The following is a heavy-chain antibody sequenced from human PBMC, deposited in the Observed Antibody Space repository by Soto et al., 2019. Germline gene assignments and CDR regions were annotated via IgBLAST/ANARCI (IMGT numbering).Heavy chain of an antibody. Sequence: QVQLVESGGGVVQPGRSLRLSCAASGFTFSSYGMHWVRQAPGKGLEWVAVISYDGSNKYYADSVKGRFIISRDNSKNTLYLQMNSLRAEDTAVYYCAKEYSYGSDYYYGMDVWGQGTTVTVSS. CDR3: AKEYSYGSDYYYGMDV. D-gene: IGHD5-18*01. J-gene: IGHJ6*02. V-gene: IGHV3-30*18. CDR2: ISYDGSNK. CDR1: GFTFSSYG.